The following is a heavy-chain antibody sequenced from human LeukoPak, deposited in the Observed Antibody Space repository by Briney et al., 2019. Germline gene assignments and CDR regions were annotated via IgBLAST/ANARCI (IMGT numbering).Heavy chain of an antibody. CDR2: ISSSSIFI. J-gene: IGHJ4*02. CDR3: ARDIIRGYLDQ. V-gene: IGHV3-21*01. CDR1: GFTFSSHX. D-gene: IGHD2-15*01. Sequence: GGSLRLSCAASGFTFSSHXMNXVXQAPGXXLXWVSSISSSSIFIYYADSVKGRFTISRDNAKNSLDLQMNSLRVNDTAVYYCARDIIRGYLDQWGQGTLVTVSS.